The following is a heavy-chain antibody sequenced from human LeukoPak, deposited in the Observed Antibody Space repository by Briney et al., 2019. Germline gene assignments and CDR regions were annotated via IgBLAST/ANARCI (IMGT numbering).Heavy chain of an antibody. CDR2: ISYDGSNK. V-gene: IGHV3-30*18. J-gene: IGHJ4*02. CDR1: GFTFSSYG. D-gene: IGHD3-10*01. CDR3: AKGRPYPAVGSSHFDY. Sequence: GGSLRLSCAASGFTFSSYGMHWVRLAPGKGLEWVAVISYDGSNKYYADSVKGRFTISRDNSKNTLYLQMNSLRAEDTAVYYCAKGRPYPAVGSSHFDYWGQGTLVTVSS.